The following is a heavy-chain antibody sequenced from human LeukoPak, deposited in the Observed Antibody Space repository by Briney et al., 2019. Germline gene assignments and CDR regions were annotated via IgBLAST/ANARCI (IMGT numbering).Heavy chain of an antibody. D-gene: IGHD3-3*01. CDR1: GFTFDDYA. CDR3: ARVPHLLRFLEWTGDY. V-gene: IGHV3-9*01. J-gene: IGHJ4*02. CDR2: ISWNSGSI. Sequence: PGGSLRLSCAASGFTFDDYAMHWVRQAPGKGLEWVSGISWNSGSIGYADSVKGRFTISRDNAKNSLYLQMNSLRAEDTAVYYCARVPHLLRFLEWTGDYWGQGTLVTVSS.